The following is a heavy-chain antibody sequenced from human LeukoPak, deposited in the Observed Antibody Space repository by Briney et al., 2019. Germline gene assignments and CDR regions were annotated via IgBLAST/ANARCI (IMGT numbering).Heavy chain of an antibody. Sequence: GGSLRLSCAASEFTVSSGYMTWVRQAPGKGLEWVSIFYSSGNAYYADSVKGRFTISRDNAKNSLYLQMNSLRAEDTAVYYCAREAAAADAEYFQHWGQGTLVTVSS. V-gene: IGHV3-66*01. D-gene: IGHD6-13*01. CDR3: AREAAAADAEYFQH. CDR2: FYSSGNA. J-gene: IGHJ1*01. CDR1: EFTVSSGY.